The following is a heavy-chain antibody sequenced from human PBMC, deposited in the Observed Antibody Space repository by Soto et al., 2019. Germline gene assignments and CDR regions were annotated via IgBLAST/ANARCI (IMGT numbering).Heavy chain of an antibody. V-gene: IGHV4-34*01. D-gene: IGHD1-1*01. CDR1: GGSFSGYY. CDR3: ARELEYYYYGMDV. Sequence: QVQLQQWGAGLLKPSETLSLTCAVYGGSFSGYYWSWIRQPPGKGLEWIGEINHSGSTNYNPSLKRRVTISVDTSKNQFSLKLSSVTAADTAVYYCARELEYYYYGMDVWGQGTTVTVSS. CDR2: INHSGST. J-gene: IGHJ6*02.